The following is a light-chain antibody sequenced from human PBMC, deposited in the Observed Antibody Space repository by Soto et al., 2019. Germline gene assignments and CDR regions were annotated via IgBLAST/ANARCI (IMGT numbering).Light chain of an antibody. CDR3: CSYVGSNNYV. CDR2: EVT. Sequence: QSVLTQPPSGSGSPGQSVAISCTGTSSDVGGYNYVSWYQQYPGKAPKLIMYEVTKRASGVPDRFSGSKSGNTASLSVSGLQAEDEADYYCCSYVGSNNYVFGTGTKVTVL. CDR1: SSDVGGYNY. J-gene: IGLJ1*01. V-gene: IGLV2-8*01.